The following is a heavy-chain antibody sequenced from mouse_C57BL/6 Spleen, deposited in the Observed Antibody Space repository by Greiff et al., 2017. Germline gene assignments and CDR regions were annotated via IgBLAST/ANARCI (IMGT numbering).Heavy chain of an antibody. V-gene: IGHV1-63*01. J-gene: IGHJ2*01. CDR3: ARSLYYYGSREGYYFDY. CDR2: LYPGGGYT. CDR1: GYTFTNYW. D-gene: IGHD1-1*01. Sequence: LQESGAELVRPGTSVKMSCKASGYTFTNYWLGWAKPRPGHGLEWIGDLYPGGGYTNYNEKFKGKATLTADKSSSTAYMQFSSLTSEDSAIYYGARSLYYYGSREGYYFDYWGQGTTLTVSS.